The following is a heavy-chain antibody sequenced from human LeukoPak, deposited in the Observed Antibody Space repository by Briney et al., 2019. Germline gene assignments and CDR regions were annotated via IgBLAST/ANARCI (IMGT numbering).Heavy chain of an antibody. D-gene: IGHD3-22*01. J-gene: IGHJ6*03. Sequence: SETLSLTCTVSGYSISSGYYWGWIRQPPGKGLEWIGYIYYSGSTNYNPSLKSRVTISVDTSKNQFSLKLSSVTAADTAVYYCAGSSAYYYMDVWGKGTTVTISS. CDR2: IYYSGST. V-gene: IGHV4-61*01. CDR1: GYSISSGYY. CDR3: AGSSAYYYMDV.